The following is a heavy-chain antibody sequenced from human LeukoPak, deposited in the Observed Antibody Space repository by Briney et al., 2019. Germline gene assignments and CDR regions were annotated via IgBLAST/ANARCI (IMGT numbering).Heavy chain of an antibody. D-gene: IGHD3-10*01. Sequence: ASVKVSCKASGYTFTGYYMHWVRQASGQGLEWMGWINPNSGGTNYAQKFQGRVTMTGDPSISTAYVELSRLRSDDTAVYYCSTVGPVWFGELFAWGQGTLVTVSS. CDR3: STVGPVWFGELFA. CDR1: GYTFTGYY. CDR2: INPNSGGT. J-gene: IGHJ5*02. V-gene: IGHV1-2*02.